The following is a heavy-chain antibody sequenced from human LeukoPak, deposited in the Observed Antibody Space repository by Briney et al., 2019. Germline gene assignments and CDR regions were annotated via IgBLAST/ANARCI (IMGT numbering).Heavy chain of an antibody. J-gene: IGHJ4*02. V-gene: IGHV3-23*01. CDR1: GFTFSSYA. CDR3: ARDSRVAVAGTTVY. CDR2: ISGGADST. D-gene: IGHD6-19*01. Sequence: PGGSLRLSCAASGFTFSSYAMSWVRQSPGKGLEWVSAISGGADSTWHADSVKGRFTISRDNSKNTLYLQMNSLRAEDTAVYYCARDSRVAVAGTTVYWGQGTLVTVSS.